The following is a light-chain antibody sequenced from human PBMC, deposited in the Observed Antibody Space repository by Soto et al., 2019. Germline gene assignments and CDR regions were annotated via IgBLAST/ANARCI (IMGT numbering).Light chain of an antibody. CDR1: SSNIGAAYD. CDR3: PSYDSSLSGSYV. CDR2: GNN. V-gene: IGLV1-40*01. Sequence: QSVLTQPPSVSGAPRQRVTISCTGSSSNIGAAYDEHWYQQLPGTAPKLLIYGNNNRPSGVPDRCSGSKSGTSASLAITGRQAEDEADYYCPSYDSSLSGSYVFGTGTKLTVL. J-gene: IGLJ1*01.